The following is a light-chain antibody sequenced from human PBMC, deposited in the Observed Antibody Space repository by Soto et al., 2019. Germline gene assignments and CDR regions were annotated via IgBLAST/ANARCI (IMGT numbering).Light chain of an antibody. CDR1: QSISSL. J-gene: IGKJ1*01. CDR3: QQYNGYSRT. V-gene: IGKV1-5*01. CDR2: DAS. Sequence: DIQMTQSPSTLSASVGDRVTITCRASQSISSLLAWYQQKPGKAPKPLIYDASSLESGVPSRFSGSGSGTEFALTISSLQPDDFATYYCQQYNGYSRTFGQGTKVDIK.